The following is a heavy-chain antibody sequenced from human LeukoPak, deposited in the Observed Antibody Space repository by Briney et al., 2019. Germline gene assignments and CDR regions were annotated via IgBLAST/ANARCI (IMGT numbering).Heavy chain of an antibody. CDR1: GYTFTGYY. CDR2: INPNSGGT. J-gene: IGHJ4*02. V-gene: IGHV1-2*02. CDR3: ARGVAIAETFDY. D-gene: IGHD6-13*01. Sequence: ASVKVSCKASGYTFTGYYMHWVRQAPGQGLEWMGWINPNSGGTNYAQKFQGRVTMTRDTSISTAYMEPSRLRSDDTAVYYCARGVAIAETFDYWGQGTLVTVSS.